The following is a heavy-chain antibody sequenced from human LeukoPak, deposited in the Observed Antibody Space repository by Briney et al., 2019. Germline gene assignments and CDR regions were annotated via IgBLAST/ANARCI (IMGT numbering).Heavy chain of an antibody. CDR2: TYYRSKWYN. CDR1: GDSVSSNSAA. Sequence: SQTLSLTCAISGDSVSSNSAAWNWIRQSPSRGLEWLGRTYYRSKWYNDYAVSLKSRITINTDTSKNQFSPQLNSVTPEDTAVYYCARTPTTVEGWFDPWGQGTLVTVSS. J-gene: IGHJ5*02. CDR3: ARTPTTVEGWFDP. V-gene: IGHV6-1*01. D-gene: IGHD4-11*01.